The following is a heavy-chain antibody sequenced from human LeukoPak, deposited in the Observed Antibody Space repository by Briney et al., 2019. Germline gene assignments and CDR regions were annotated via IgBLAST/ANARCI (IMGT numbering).Heavy chain of an antibody. CDR2: INHSGSN. CDR3: ARGWAGRPGYFDY. J-gene: IGHJ4*02. Sequence: SEILSLTCAVYGGSFSGYYWSWIRQPPGKGLEWIGEINHSGSNNYNPSLKSRVTISVDTSKNQFSLKLSSVAAADTAVYYCARGWAGRPGYFDYWGQGTLVTVSS. V-gene: IGHV4-34*01. CDR1: GGSFSGYY. D-gene: IGHD1-26*01.